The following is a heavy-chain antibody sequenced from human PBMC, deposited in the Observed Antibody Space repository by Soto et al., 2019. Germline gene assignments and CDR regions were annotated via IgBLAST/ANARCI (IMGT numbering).Heavy chain of an antibody. CDR3: TTDGISIFGVALH. J-gene: IGHJ4*02. CDR2: IRSKTEGGTT. D-gene: IGHD3-3*01. V-gene: IGHV3-15*01. Sequence: PRWSLRLCCSASGFTCSNAWMGWVRQAPGKGLEWVSRIRSKTEGGTTDYAAPVKGRFTISRDDSKHTLYLQMNSLKTDDTSVYYCTTDGISIFGVALHWGQGTLVTVSS. CDR1: GFTCSNAW.